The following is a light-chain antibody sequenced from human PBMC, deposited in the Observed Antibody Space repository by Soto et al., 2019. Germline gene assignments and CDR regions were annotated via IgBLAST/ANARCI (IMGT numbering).Light chain of an antibody. CDR2: GAS. Sequence: EIVLTQSPGTLSLSPGERATLSCRASQSVTSNYLAWYQQKPGQAPRLFIYGASSRANGIPDRFSGSGSGTDFTLTISRLEPEDFAVYYCQQYGSSPTFGQGTKVDIK. CDR3: QQYGSSPT. CDR1: QSVTSNY. J-gene: IGKJ2*01. V-gene: IGKV3-20*01.